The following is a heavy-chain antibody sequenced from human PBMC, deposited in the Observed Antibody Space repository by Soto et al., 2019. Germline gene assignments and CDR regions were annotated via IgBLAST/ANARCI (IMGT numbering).Heavy chain of an antibody. CDR1: GFVFTNFW. J-gene: IGHJ4*02. CDR3: AKDSWYFDL. Sequence: HPGGSLRLSCEASGFVFTNFWMHWVRHVPGKGLVWVARIDTSGHSTNYAESVKGRFTIPRDNAKNTVSLQMNRPRVEDTGVYYCAKDSWYFDLWSQGSQVTVSS. CDR2: IDTSGHST. V-gene: IGHV3-74*01. D-gene: IGHD1-1*01.